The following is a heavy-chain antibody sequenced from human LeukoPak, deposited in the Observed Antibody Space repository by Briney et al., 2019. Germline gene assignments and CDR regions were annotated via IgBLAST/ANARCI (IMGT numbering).Heavy chain of an antibody. CDR2: ISGSGGST. CDR3: AMLPEYYFDY. V-gene: IGHV3-23*01. Sequence: PGGSRRLSCAASGFTFSSYAMSWVRQAPGKGLEWVSAISGSGGSTYYADSVKGRFTISRDNSKNTLYLQTNSLRAEDTAVYYCAMLPEYYFDYWGQGTLVTVSS. CDR1: GFTFSSYA. J-gene: IGHJ4*02.